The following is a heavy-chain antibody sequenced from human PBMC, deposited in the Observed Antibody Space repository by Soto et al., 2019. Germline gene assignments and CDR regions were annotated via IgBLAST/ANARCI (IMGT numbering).Heavy chain of an antibody. CDR2: IYHSGST. J-gene: IGHJ5*02. CDR1: GGSVSSGSYH. D-gene: IGHD6-19*01. Sequence: QVQLQESGPGLVKPSETLSLTCTVSGGSVSSGSYHWGWIRQPPGKGLEWIGYIYHSGSTNYNPSPKSRFTISVDTSTNQFSLSLTSVTAADTAVDYCARLSVAWFDTWGQGTLVTVAS. V-gene: IGHV4-61*01. CDR3: ARLSVAWFDT.